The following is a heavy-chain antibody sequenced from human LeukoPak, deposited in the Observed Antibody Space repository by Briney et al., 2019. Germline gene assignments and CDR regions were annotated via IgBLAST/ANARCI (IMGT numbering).Heavy chain of an antibody. CDR1: GYTFTSYY. V-gene: IGHV1-46*01. D-gene: IGHD1-1*01. CDR2: INPSGGST. CDR3: ARDNWNDNGMDV. J-gene: IGHJ6*02. Sequence: GASVKVSCKASGYTFTSYYMHWVRQAPGQGLEWTGIINPSGGSTSYAQKFQGRVTMTRDTSTSTVYMELSSLRSEDTAVYYCARDNWNDNGMDVWGQGTTVTVSS.